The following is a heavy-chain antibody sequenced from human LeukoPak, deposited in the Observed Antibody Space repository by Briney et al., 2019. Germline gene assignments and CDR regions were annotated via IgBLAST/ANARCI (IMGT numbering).Heavy chain of an antibody. J-gene: IGHJ4*02. D-gene: IGHD5-18*01. CDR2: KYYSGST. CDR1: GVSINTCCYY. CDR3: ARGRSYGFDFDS. Sequence: SETLSLTCDVSGVSINTCCYYWTWIRQPPGKGLEWIGYKYYSGSTRYNSSLRGRLTISLDTSKNQFSLRLTSVTAADTAVYYCARGRSYGFDFDSWGPGTLVIVSS. V-gene: IGHV4-61*01.